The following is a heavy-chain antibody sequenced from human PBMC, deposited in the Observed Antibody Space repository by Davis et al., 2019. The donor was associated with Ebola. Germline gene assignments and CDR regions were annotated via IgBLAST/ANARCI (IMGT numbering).Heavy chain of an antibody. CDR2: ISSSSSYI. CDR3: ARSSIAARPGYYYGMDV. V-gene: IGHV3-21*01. J-gene: IGHJ6*02. D-gene: IGHD6-6*01. CDR1: GFTFSSYS. Sequence: GESLKISCAVSGFTFSSYSMNWVRQAPGKGLEWVSSISSSSSYIYYADSVKGRFTISRDNAKNSLYLQMNSLRAEDTAVYYCARSSIAARPGYYYGMDVWGQGTTVTVSS.